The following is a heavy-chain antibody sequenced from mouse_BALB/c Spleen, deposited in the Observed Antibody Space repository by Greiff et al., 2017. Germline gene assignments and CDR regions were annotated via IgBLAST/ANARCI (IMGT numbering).Heavy chain of an antibody. CDR2: ISSGGST. D-gene: IGHD2-4*01. Sequence: DVKLVESGGGLVKPGGSLKLSCAASGFTFSSYAMSWVRQTPEKRLEWVASISSGGSTYYPDSVKGRFTISRDNARNILYLQMSSLRSEDTAMYYCARGYDYDDADVYYYAMDYWGQGTSVTVSS. CDR1: GFTFSSYA. V-gene: IGHV5-6-5*01. CDR3: ARGYDYDDADVYYYAMDY. J-gene: IGHJ4*01.